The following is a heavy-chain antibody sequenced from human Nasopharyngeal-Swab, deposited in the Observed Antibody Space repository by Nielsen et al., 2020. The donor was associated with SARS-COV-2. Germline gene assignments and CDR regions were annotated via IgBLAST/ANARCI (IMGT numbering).Heavy chain of an antibody. J-gene: IGHJ4*02. CDR2: INSDGSSK. CDR1: GFTFSNYW. V-gene: IGHV3-74*01. Sequence: GESLKISCAAPGFTFSNYWMHWVRQAPGKGLEWVSRINSDGSSKSYGASVKGRFTISRDNAKNTLYLQMSSLRRDDTAVYYCARGLDIVATIDYWGQGTLVTVSS. CDR3: ARGLDIVATIDY. D-gene: IGHD5-12*01.